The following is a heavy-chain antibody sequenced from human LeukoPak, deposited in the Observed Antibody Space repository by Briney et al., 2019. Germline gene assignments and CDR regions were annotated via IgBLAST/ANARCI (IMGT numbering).Heavy chain of an antibody. CDR1: GDSVSSNSAA. CDR3: AREERLYGSATYYIDY. J-gene: IGHJ4*02. Sequence: SHTLSLTCGISGDSVSSNSAAWNWIRQSPSRGLEWLGRTYYRCKWYNEYAVSVTSRIIINPDTSKNQFSLQLNPVTPENTAVYYCAREERLYGSATYYIDYWGQGTLVTVSS. V-gene: IGHV6-1*01. CDR2: TYYRCKWYN. D-gene: IGHD3-10*01.